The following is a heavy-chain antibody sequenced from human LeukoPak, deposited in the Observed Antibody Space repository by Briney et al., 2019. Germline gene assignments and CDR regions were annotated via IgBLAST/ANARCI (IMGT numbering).Heavy chain of an antibody. V-gene: IGHV4-34*01. CDR3: ARGGFYCGGDCYVDY. D-gene: IGHD2-21*02. J-gene: IGHJ4*02. CDR2: INHSGST. Sequence: SETLSLTCAVYGGSFSPYYWSWIRQPPGKGLEWIGEINHSGSTNYNPSLKSRVTISVDTSRNQFSLRLSSVTAADTAVYYCARGGFYCGGDCYVDYWGQGTLVTVSS. CDR1: GGSFSPYY.